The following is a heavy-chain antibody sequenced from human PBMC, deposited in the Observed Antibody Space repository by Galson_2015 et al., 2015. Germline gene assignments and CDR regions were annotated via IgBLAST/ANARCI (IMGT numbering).Heavy chain of an antibody. CDR2: MNPNSGNT. Sequence: SVKVSCKASGYTFTSYDINWVRQAAGQGLEWMGWMNPNSGNTGYAQKFQGRVTMTRNTSISTAYMELSSLRSEDTAVYYCARGGIGYCSGGSCYPWAQYYYGMDVWGQGTMVTVSS. D-gene: IGHD2-15*01. CDR3: ARGGIGYCSGGSCYPWAQYYYGMDV. CDR1: GYTFTSYD. V-gene: IGHV1-8*01. J-gene: IGHJ6*02.